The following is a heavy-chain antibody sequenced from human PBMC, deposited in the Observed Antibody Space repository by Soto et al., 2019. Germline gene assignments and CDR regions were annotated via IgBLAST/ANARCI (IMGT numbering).Heavy chain of an antibody. J-gene: IGHJ4*02. CDR1: GYSFTGNS. CDR3: AMQRGGVVY. D-gene: IGHD6-25*01. V-gene: IGHV1-2*02. CDR2: INPNNGGT. Sequence: QVHLVQSGAEVKKPGASVKVSCKASGYSFTGNSMHWVRQAPGQGLEWMGWINPNNGGTNYAQKFQGRVTMTRDTSISTAYMALGRLRSDDRAVYYWAMQRGGVVYWGQGTLVTVSS.